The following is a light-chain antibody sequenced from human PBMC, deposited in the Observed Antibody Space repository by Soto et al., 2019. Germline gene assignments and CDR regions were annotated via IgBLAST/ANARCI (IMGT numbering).Light chain of an antibody. CDR2: SND. J-gene: IGLJ3*02. CDR3: AAWDDSLNGWV. Sequence: QSVLTQPPSASGTPGQRGPISCSGSSSNIGTNTVNWYQQLPGTAPKLLIYSNDQRPSGVPDRFSGSKSGTSASLAISGLQSEDEADYYCAAWDDSLNGWVFGGGTKLTVL. V-gene: IGLV1-44*01. CDR1: SSNIGTNT.